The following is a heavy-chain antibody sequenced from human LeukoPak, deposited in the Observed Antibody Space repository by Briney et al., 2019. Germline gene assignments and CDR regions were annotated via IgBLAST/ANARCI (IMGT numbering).Heavy chain of an antibody. Sequence: GVTLSLSCSASGFTIYDIYMRWVRTAPGKGLVGVSDPYSGDSTYYEDFVKRRFTISRDNSKNTLYLQMNSLRAEDTSVYYGASATLDYYGSGRSFDSWGQGTMVTVSS. CDR2: PYSGDST. J-gene: IGHJ3*02. CDR3: ASATLDYYGSGRSFDS. CDR1: GFTIYDIY. V-gene: IGHV3-53*01. D-gene: IGHD3-10*01.